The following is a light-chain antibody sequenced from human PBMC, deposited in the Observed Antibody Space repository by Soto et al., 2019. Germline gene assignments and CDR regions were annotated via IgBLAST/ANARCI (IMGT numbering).Light chain of an antibody. Sequence: QSVLTQPASVSGSPGQSITISCTGTSSDVCGYNYVSWYQQHPGKAPKLMIYEVSNRPSGVSNRFSGSKSGNTASLTISGLQAEDEADYYCSSYTSSSTPWVLGGGTKLTVL. CDR1: SSDVCGYNY. CDR3: SSYTSSSTPWV. V-gene: IGLV2-14*01. J-gene: IGLJ3*02. CDR2: EVS.